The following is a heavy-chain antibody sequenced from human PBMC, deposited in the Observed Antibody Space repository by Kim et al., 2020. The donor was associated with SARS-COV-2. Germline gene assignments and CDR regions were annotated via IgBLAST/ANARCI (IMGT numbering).Heavy chain of an antibody. D-gene: IGHD3-9*01. Sequence: ASVKVSCKVSGYSFPELSIFWVRQAPGRGLEWIGGLYPEDGKTIYAQKFQGRVTMTEDSSTDTAYMKLSSLRSEDAAIYYCATTIDAWFQGTLVTVS. J-gene: IGHJ5*02. CDR2: LYPEDGKT. CDR3: ATTIDA. CDR1: GYSFPELS. V-gene: IGHV1-24*01.